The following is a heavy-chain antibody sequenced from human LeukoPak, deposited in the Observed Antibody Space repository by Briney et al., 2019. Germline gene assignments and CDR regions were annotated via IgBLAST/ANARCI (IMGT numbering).Heavy chain of an antibody. J-gene: IGHJ4*02. CDR3: ARARGSYYGFDY. CDR1: GGSIGSYY. V-gene: IGHV4-59*01. D-gene: IGHD1-26*01. Sequence: SETLSLTCTVSGGSIGSYYWSWIRQPPGKGLEWIGYIYYSGSTNYNPSLKSRVSISLDTSKNQFSLKLSSVTAADTAVYYCARARGSYYGFDYWGQGTLVTVSS. CDR2: IYYSGST.